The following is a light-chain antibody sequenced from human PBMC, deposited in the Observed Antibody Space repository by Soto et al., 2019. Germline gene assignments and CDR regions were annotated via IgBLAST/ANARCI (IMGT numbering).Light chain of an antibody. CDR3: QQYGRSPRT. J-gene: IGKJ1*01. CDR1: QSVRSNY. CDR2: DAA. Sequence: EIVLTQSPGTLSLSPGERATLSCRASQSVRSNYLAWYQQRPGQAPRLLIYDAARRATGIPDRFSGSGSGTDFTLTISRLEPEDFAVYYCQQYGRSPRTFGQGTKVDIK. V-gene: IGKV3-20*01.